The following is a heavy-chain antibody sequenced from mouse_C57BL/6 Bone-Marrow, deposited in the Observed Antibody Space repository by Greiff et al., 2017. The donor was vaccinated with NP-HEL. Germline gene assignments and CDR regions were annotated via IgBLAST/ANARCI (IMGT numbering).Heavy chain of an antibody. CDR3: AICGGTTSGGDKGY. CDR2: FHPSVSDT. J-gene: IGHJ4*01. Sequence: QVQLQQPGAELVKPGASVKVSCKASGYTFTSSWMHWVKQRPGQGLEWIGWFHPSVSDTNYIQKFKGKATLLVDKSSSPAYMQLRCRTSWTSPVYDCAICGGTTSGGDKGYRGQGTSVTVST. V-gene: IGHV1-74*01. CDR1: GYTFTSSW. D-gene: IGHD2-13*01.